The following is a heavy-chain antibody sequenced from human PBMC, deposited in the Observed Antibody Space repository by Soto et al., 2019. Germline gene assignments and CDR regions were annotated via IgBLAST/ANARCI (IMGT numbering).Heavy chain of an antibody. D-gene: IGHD4-4*01. CDR1: GFTFSSYA. CDR3: AKEETVISHYYDYYGMDV. Sequence: EVQLLESGGGLVQPGGSLRLSCAASGFTFSSYAMNWVRQAPGKGLEWVSVISGTGGITYHADSVKGGFTISRDNSKNALYLQMDSLRAEDTAVYFCAKEETVISHYYDYYGMDVWGQGTTVTVSS. V-gene: IGHV3-23*01. CDR2: ISGTGGIT. J-gene: IGHJ6*02.